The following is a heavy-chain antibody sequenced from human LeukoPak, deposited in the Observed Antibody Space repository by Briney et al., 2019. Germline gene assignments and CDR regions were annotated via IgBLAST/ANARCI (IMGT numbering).Heavy chain of an antibody. Sequence: SGGSLRLSCAASGFTFSSYAMSWVRQPPGKGLEWVSAISGSGGSTYYADSVKGRFTISRDNSKNTLYLQMNSLRAEDTAVYYCAKEYYDFWSGYYTGNLFDYWGQGTLVTVSS. CDR1: GFTFSSYA. D-gene: IGHD3-3*01. CDR3: AKEYYDFWSGYYTGNLFDY. V-gene: IGHV3-23*01. CDR2: ISGSGGST. J-gene: IGHJ4*02.